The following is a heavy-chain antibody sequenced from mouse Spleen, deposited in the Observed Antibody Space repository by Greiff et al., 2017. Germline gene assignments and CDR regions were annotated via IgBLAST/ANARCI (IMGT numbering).Heavy chain of an antibody. J-gene: IGHJ4*01. CDR1: GYTFTSYN. CDR2: IYPGNGDT. D-gene: IGHD2-1*01. CDR3: ARDYYGNSYYAMDY. V-gene: IGHV1-12*01. Sequence: LQQSGAELVRPGASVKMSCKASGYTFTSYNMHWVKQTPRQGLEWIGAIYPGNGDTSYNQKFKGKATLTVDKSSSTAYMQLSSLTSEDSAVYFCARDYYGNSYYAMDYWGQGTSVTVSS.